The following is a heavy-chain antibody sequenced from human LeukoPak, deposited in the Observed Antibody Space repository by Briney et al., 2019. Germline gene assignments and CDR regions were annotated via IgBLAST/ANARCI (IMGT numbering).Heavy chain of an antibody. CDR1: GFTFSSYA. D-gene: IGHD3-22*01. V-gene: IGHV3-30*04. J-gene: IGHJ4*02. CDR3: ARDGADYYDSSVSSYYFDY. Sequence: GGSLRLSCAASGFTFSSYAMHWVRQAPGKGLEWVAVISYDGSNKYYADSVKGRFTISRDNSKNTLYLQMNSLRAEDTAVYYCARDGADYYDSSVSSYYFDYWGQGTLVTVSS. CDR2: ISYDGSNK.